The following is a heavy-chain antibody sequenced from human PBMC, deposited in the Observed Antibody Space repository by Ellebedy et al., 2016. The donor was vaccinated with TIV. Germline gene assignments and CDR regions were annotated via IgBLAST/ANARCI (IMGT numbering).Heavy chain of an antibody. CDR2: TYYRSKWYN. J-gene: IGHJ4*02. CDR3: ARSRNGYGPPLDY. V-gene: IGHV6-1*01. CDR1: GHSVSSIRGA. D-gene: IGHD1-1*01. Sequence: SQTLSLTCAISGHSVSSIRGAWNWIRQSPSGGLEWLGRTYYRSKWYNEYAVSVQSRITINPDTSKNQFSLQLTSVTPEDTAFYYCARSRNGYGPPLDYWGQGTLVTVSS.